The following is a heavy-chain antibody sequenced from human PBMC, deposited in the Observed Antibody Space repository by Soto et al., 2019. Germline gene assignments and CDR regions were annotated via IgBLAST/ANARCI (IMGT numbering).Heavy chain of an antibody. V-gene: IGHV4-34*01. CDR2: INHSGST. CDR3: ARVGGYWFDP. D-gene: IGHD3-10*01. CDR1: GGSFSGYY. Sequence: QVQLQQWGAGLLKPSETLSLTCAVYGGSFSGYYWSWIRQPPGKGPEWIGEINHSGSTNYNPSLKSRVTISVDTSKNQFSLKLSSVTAADTAVYYCARVGGYWFDPWGQGTLVTVSS. J-gene: IGHJ5*02.